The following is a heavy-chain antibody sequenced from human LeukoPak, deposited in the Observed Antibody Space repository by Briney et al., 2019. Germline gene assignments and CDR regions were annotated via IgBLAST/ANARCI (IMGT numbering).Heavy chain of an antibody. D-gene: IGHD1-26*01. CDR3: ARDSVGGTGHNAFDI. Sequence: SETLSLTCTVSGGSISTVNYYWGWIRQPPGKGLEWIGCIYYSGSAYYSSSLKSRVTISVDTSKNQFSLKLSSVTAAGTAVYYCARDSVGGTGHNAFDIWGQGTMATVSS. V-gene: IGHV4-39*07. J-gene: IGHJ3*02. CDR2: IYYSGSA. CDR1: GGSISTVNYY.